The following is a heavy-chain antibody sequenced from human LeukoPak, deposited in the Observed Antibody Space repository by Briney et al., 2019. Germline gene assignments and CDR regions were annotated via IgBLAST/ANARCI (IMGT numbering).Heavy chain of an antibody. V-gene: IGHV3-30*02. D-gene: IGHD6-13*01. CDR1: GFTFSSYG. Sequence: GGSLRLSCAASGFTFSSYGMHWIRQAPGKGLEWVAFIRYDGNNKYYADSVKGRFTISRDNSKNTLYLQMNSLRAEDTAVYYCAREGQQLSGYFDYWGQGTLVTVSS. J-gene: IGHJ4*02. CDR2: IRYDGNNK. CDR3: AREGQQLSGYFDY.